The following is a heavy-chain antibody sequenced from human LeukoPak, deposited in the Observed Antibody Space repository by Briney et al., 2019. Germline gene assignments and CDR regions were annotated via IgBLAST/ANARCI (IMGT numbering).Heavy chain of an antibody. CDR2: TYYNSRLSN. J-gene: IGHJ4*02. V-gene: IGHV6-1*01. CDR3: ARGYMKSGFDY. Sequence: SQTLSLTCAISGDIVSSDITAWHWIRQSPSRGLEWLGRTYYNSRLSNDYAVSVESRITINPDTTRNQFSLPLTSVTPEDTAVYYCARGYMKSGFDYWGQGTLVTVSS. CDR1: GDIVSSDITA. D-gene: IGHD1-1*01.